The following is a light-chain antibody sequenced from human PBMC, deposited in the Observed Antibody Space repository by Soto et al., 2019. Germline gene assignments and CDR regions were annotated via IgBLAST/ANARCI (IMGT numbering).Light chain of an antibody. CDR1: SIDIAPYNY. J-gene: IGLJ1*01. CDR3: SSYTSSTNYV. V-gene: IGLV2-14*01. CDR2: EVS. Sequence: QSALTQPASVSGSPGPSLTISCTGTSIDIAPYNYVSWYQQHPGKAPKLIIYEVSYRPSGISNRFSGSKSGNTASLTISGLQAEDEADYYCSSYTSSTNYVFGTGTKLTVL.